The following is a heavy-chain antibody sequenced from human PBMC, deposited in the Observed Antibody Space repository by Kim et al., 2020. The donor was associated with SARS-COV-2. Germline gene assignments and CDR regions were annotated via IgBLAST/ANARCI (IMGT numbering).Heavy chain of an antibody. CDR2: IHTKSNGGTT. CDR1: GFSFSDAW. CDR3: TVMPTYG. Sequence: GGSLRLFCAGSGFSFSDAWMTWVRQAPGRGLEWVGRIHTKSNGGTTDYAAPVKGRFTISRDDSKNTLYLHMNSLKTGDTAVYYCTVMPTYGWGQGTLVTVSS. D-gene: IGHD1-26*01. V-gene: IGHV3-15*01. J-gene: IGHJ4*02.